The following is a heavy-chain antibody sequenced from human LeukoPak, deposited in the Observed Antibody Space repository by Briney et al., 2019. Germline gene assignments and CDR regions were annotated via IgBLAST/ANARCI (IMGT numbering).Heavy chain of an antibody. V-gene: IGHV4-59*05. CDR3: ARLRYYDSSGYHFDY. CDR1: GGSISNYY. CDR2: IYYSGST. Sequence: SETLSLTCTVSGGSISNYYWSWIRQPPGKGLEWIGSIYYSGSTYYNPSLKSRVTISVDTSKNQFSLKLSSVTAADTAVYYCARLRYYDSSGYHFDYWGQGTLVTVSS. J-gene: IGHJ4*02. D-gene: IGHD3-22*01.